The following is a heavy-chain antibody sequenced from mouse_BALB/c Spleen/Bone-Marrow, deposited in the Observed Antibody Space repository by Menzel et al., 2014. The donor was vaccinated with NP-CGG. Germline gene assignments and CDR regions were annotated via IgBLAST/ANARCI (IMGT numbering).Heavy chain of an antibody. CDR2: IRNKANGYRT. D-gene: IGHD1-1*01. J-gene: IGHJ1*01. CDR1: GFSFSDYY. Sequence: EVQLAESGGRLEQPGSPMRICCAPWGFSFSDYYKSWVRQTPVTALEWVGFIRNKANGYRTEYSASVKSRFTITIDNSQSIPYLQMNTLRSEDSATYYCARQIINYYHYYFDVWGAGTTVTVSS. V-gene: IGHV7-3*02. CDR3: ARQIINYYHYYFDV.